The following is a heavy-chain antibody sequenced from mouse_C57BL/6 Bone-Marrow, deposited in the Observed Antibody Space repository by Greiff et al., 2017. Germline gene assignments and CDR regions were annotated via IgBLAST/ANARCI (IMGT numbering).Heavy chain of an antibody. CDR3: ARSYYYGSSFWFAY. CDR1: GYTFTSYG. CDR2: IYPRSGNT. Sequence: VQGVESGAELARPGASVKLSCKASGYTFTSYGISWVKQRTGQGLEWIGEIYPRSGNTYYNEKFKGKATLTADKSSSTAYMELRSLTSEDSAVYFCARSYYYGSSFWFAYWGQGILVTVSA. J-gene: IGHJ3*01. D-gene: IGHD1-1*01. V-gene: IGHV1-81*01.